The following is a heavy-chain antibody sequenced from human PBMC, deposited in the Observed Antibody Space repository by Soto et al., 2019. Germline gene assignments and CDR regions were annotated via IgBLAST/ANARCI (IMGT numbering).Heavy chain of an antibody. CDR3: ARGRCSSTSSYGGMHV. Sequence: SETLSLTCAVYGVSFSGYYWSCIRHPPGKGLEWIGEINHSGSTNYNPSLKSRVTISVDTSKNQFSLKLSSVNAADTAVYYCARGRCSSTSSYGGMHVWGQATTVTVSS. J-gene: IGHJ6*02. CDR1: GVSFSGYY. CDR2: INHSGST. D-gene: IGHD2-2*01. V-gene: IGHV4-34*01.